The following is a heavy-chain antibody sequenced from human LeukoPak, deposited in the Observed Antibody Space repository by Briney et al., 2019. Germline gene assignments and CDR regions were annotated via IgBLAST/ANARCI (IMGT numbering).Heavy chain of an antibody. Sequence: SETLSFTCTVSGGSISSNNYYWGWIRQPTGKGLEWIGSIYYGGYTYYNPSLKSRVTISVDTSKNQFSLKLSSVTAADTAIYYCQSRFLEWLLDYWGQGTLVTVSS. CDR1: GGSISSNNYY. D-gene: IGHD3-3*01. CDR3: QSRFLEWLLDY. V-gene: IGHV4-39*01. J-gene: IGHJ4*02. CDR2: IYYGGYT.